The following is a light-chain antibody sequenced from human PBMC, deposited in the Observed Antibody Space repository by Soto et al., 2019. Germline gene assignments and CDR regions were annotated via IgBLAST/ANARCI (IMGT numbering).Light chain of an antibody. CDR2: AAS. CDR1: QGISHF. V-gene: IGKV1-27*01. J-gene: IGKJ1*01. CDR3: QKYNTVPRT. Sequence: DIQMTQSPSSLSASVGDRVTITCRASQGISHFLAWYQQKPGKVPKLLIYAASILRSGVPRRFSGSGSGTDFTLTISNLQPEDVATYYCQKYNTVPRTFGQGTNVEI.